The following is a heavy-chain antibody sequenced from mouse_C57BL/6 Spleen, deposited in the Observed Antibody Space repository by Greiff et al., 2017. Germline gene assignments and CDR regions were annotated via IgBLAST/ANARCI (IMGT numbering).Heavy chain of an antibody. V-gene: IGHV1-52*01. J-gene: IGHJ1*03. CDR1: GYTFTSYW. D-gene: IGHD1-1*01. CDR2: IDPSDSET. CDR3: ARNYGSSYPYWYFDV. Sequence: VQLQQSGAELVRPGSSVKLSCKASGYTFTSYWMHWVKQRPIQGLEWIGNIDPSDSETHYNQKFKDKATLTVDKSSSTAYMQLSSLTSEDSAVYYCARNYGSSYPYWYFDVWGTGTTVTVSS.